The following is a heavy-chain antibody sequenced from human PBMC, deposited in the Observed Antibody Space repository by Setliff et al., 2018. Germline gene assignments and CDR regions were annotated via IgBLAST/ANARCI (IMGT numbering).Heavy chain of an antibody. D-gene: IGHD1-26*01. Sequence: GGSLRLSCAASGFTFRDYSMVWVRQVPGKGLEWVAGVIQVGAGVYADSMKGRSTISRDNSKNTFFLQVNYVRVDDTATYYCAKDRVNDGFWDFDSWGQGIVVTVSS. V-gene: IGHV3-23*01. CDR3: AKDRVNDGFWDFDS. CDR2: VIQVGAG. J-gene: IGHJ4*02. CDR1: GFTFRDYS.